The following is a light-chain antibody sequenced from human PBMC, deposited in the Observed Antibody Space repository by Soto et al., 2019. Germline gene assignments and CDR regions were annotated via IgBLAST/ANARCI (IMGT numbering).Light chain of an antibody. V-gene: IGKV1-39*01. CDR3: QQSYSIPYT. J-gene: IGKJ2*01. CDR2: GAS. CDR1: QSISSY. Sequence: DIQMTQSPSFLSASVGDRVTITCRASQSISSYLNWCQQKPGKAPKLLIYGASSLQSGVPSRFSGSGSGTDFTLTISSLQPEDFATYYCQQSYSIPYTFGQGTKLEIK.